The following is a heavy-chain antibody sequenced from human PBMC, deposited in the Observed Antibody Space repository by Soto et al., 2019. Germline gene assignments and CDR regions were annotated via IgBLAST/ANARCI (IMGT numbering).Heavy chain of an antibody. V-gene: IGHV4-59*01. J-gene: IGHJ6*02. Sequence: SWISKKPGKGLEWIGYIYYSGSTNYNPSLKSRVTISVDTSKNQFSLKLSSVTAADTAVYYCARGALLWFGELTYGMDVWGQGTTVTVSS. D-gene: IGHD3-10*01. CDR2: IYYSGST. CDR3: ARGALLWFGELTYGMDV.